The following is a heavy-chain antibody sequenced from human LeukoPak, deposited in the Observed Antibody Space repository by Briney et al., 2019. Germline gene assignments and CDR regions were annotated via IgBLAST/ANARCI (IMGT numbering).Heavy chain of an antibody. V-gene: IGHV1-18*01. Sequence: ASVNVSCKASGYTFTSDGISWVRQTPVQGREWMGWISAYNGNTNYAQKLQGRVTMTTDTSTSTAYMELRSLRSDDTAVYYCARVPTLMTGYLPSDYWGQGTLVTVSS. CDR3: ARVPTLMTGYLPSDY. D-gene: IGHD3-9*01. CDR2: ISAYNGNT. J-gene: IGHJ4*02. CDR1: GYTFTSDG.